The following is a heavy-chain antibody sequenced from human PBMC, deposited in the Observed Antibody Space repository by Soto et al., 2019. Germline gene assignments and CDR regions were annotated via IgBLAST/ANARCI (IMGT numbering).Heavy chain of an antibody. J-gene: IGHJ4*02. CDR3: ARDESSGSSTSN. Sequence: EVQLMESGGGLVKPGGSLRLYCAASGVGFSTYGMNWLRQTPGKGPEWVSSIDSSGRNVYYPDSMEGRFTTSRDNAKNSLYLQMNSLRVEDTALYFCARDESSGSSTSNWGQGTLVTVSS. CDR1: GVGFSTYG. V-gene: IGHV3-21*01. CDR2: IDSSGRNV. D-gene: IGHD2-2*01.